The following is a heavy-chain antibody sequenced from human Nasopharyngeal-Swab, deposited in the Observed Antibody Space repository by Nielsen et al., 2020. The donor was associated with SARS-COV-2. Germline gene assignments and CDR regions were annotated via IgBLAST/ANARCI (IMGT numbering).Heavy chain of an antibody. V-gene: IGHV4-34*01. CDR3: ARGPRILTGYRRGWFDP. CDR1: GSSSSAYY. D-gene: IGHD3-9*01. Sequence: SETLSLTCAVYGSSSSAYYWSWIRQPPGKGLEWIGEINHSGSTNYNPSLKSRVTISVDTSKNQFSLKLSSVTAADTAVYYCARGPRILTGYRRGWFDPWGQGTLVTVSS. CDR2: INHSGST. J-gene: IGHJ5*02.